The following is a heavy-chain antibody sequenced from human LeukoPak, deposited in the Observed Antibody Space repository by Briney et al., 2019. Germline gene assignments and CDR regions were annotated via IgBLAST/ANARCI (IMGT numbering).Heavy chain of an antibody. CDR1: GYTFTGYY. J-gene: IGHJ4*02. V-gene: IGHV1-18*04. CDR3: ARDDPHSHYYDSSGGGY. Sequence: ASVKVSCKASGYTFTGYYIHLVRQAPGQGLEWMGWVNPNNGNTNYAQKLQGRVTMTTDTSTSTAYMELRSLRSDDTAVYYCARDDPHSHYYDSSGGGYWGQGTLVTVSS. D-gene: IGHD3-22*01. CDR2: VNPNNGNT.